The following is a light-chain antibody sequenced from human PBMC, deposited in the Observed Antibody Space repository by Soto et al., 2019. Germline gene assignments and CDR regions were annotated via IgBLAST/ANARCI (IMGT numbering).Light chain of an antibody. Sequence: AIQMTQSPSSLSASVGDRVTITCRASQDIRNDLGWYQEKPRQAPKLLIYAAAKLQSGVPSRFSGSGSGTDFTLIISSLQPEDFATYYCLQDHNYPWTFGQGTNVEI. CDR1: QDIRND. CDR2: AAA. J-gene: IGKJ1*01. V-gene: IGKV1-6*01. CDR3: LQDHNYPWT.